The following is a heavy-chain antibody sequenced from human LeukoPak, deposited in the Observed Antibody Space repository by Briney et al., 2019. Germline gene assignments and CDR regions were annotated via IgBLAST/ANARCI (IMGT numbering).Heavy chain of an antibody. CDR3: ARTENYIPEDCFDP. D-gene: IGHD5-24*01. CDR1: GGSIGSSSYC. CDR2: ICYSGST. Sequence: SETLSLTCSVSGGSIGSSSYCWGWFRQPPGKGLEWIGTICYSGSTFYNPSLKSRVTLSVDTAKNQFSLKLSSVTAADTAVYYRARTENYIPEDCFDPWGRGTLVTVSS. J-gene: IGHJ5*02. V-gene: IGHV4-39*01.